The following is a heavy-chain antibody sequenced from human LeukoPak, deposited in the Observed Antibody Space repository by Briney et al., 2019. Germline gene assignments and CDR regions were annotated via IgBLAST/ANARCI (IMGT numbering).Heavy chain of an antibody. CDR3: ARESDAVSFDY. CDR1: GYTFTSYG. Sequence: ASVKVSCKASGYTFTSYGISWVRQAPGQGLEWMGWISGYNGNTNYAQKFQDRVTVTTDTSTTIVYMELRSLRSDDTAVYYCARESDAVSFDYWGQGTLVTVSS. D-gene: IGHD3-22*01. J-gene: IGHJ4*02. CDR2: ISGYNGNT. V-gene: IGHV1-18*01.